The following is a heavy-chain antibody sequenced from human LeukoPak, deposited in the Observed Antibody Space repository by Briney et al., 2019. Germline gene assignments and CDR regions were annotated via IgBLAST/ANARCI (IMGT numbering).Heavy chain of an antibody. CDR3: ATNAAAAPDETLDI. D-gene: IGHD6-13*01. CDR1: VISINGYH. J-gene: IGHJ3*02. CDR2: VSHSGDT. V-gene: IGHV4-59*01. Sequence: SETLSLTRTVSVISINGYHWSWIRQPPGKGLEWIGYVSHSGDTNYNPSLKSRVTISMDRSKNQFSLKLSSVTAADTAVYYCATNAAAAPDETLDIWGQGTLVTVSS.